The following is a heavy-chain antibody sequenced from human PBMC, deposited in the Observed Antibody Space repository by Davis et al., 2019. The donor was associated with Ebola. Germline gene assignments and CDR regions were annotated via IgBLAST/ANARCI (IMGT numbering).Heavy chain of an antibody. CDR2: IENDGSKK. CDR3: TISRIAAAGTDDY. Sequence: GESLKISCAASKFTLSSYWMSWVRQAPGKGLEWVATIENDGSKKYYMDSVKGRFTISRDDSKNTAYLQMNSLKTEDTAVYYCTISRIAAAGTDDYWGQGTLVTVSS. J-gene: IGHJ4*02. V-gene: IGHV3-7*03. D-gene: IGHD6-13*01. CDR1: KFTLSSYW.